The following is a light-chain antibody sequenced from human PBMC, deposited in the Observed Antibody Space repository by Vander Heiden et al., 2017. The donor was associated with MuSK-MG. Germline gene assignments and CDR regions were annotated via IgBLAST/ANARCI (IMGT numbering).Light chain of an antibody. CDR2: SNH. CDR3: AAWDDRLSGLV. J-gene: IGLJ3*02. Sequence: QSVLTQPPSASGTPGQRVTISCSGSSSNIGSNYVYWYQQLPGTQLKPLIDSNHQRPSGVPDRFASYKPGTLASREIRVLRSEDEAEDYWAAWDDRLSGLVFGGGTKLPVL. V-gene: IGLV1-47*02. CDR1: SSNIGSNY.